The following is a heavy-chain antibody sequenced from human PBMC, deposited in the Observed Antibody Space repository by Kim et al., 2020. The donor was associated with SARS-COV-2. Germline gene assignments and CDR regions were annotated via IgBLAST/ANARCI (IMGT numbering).Heavy chain of an antibody. CDR3: ARGDSNGQVDY. Sequence: SETLSLTCAVYGGSFSGYYWSWIRQPPGKGLEWIGEINHSGSTNYNPSLKSRVTVSVDTSKNQFSLKLSSVTAADTAVYYCARGDSNGQVDYWGQGTLVTVSS. CDR2: INHSGST. CDR1: GGSFSGYY. J-gene: IGHJ4*02. D-gene: IGHD6-19*01. V-gene: IGHV4-34*01.